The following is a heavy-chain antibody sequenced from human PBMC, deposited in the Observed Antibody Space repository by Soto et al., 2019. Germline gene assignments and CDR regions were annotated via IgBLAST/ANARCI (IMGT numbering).Heavy chain of an antibody. V-gene: IGHV6-1*01. CDR2: TYYRSKWYN. CDR1: GDSVSSNSAA. Sequence: SQTLSLTCAISGDSVSSNSAAWNWIRQSPSRGLEWLGRTYYRSKWYNDYAVSVKSRITINPDTSKNQFSLQLNSVTPEDTAVYYCARGGIVGATSPIYYFDYWGQGTLVTVSS. CDR3: ARGGIVGATSPIYYFDY. J-gene: IGHJ4*02. D-gene: IGHD1-26*01.